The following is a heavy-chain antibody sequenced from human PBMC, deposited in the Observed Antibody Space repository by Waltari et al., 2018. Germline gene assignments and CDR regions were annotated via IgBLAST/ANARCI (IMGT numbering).Heavy chain of an antibody. J-gene: IGHJ5*02. CDR1: GYTFPSYD. CDR3: ASLSCTSCYPLGWFDP. V-gene: IGHV1-8*01. CDR2: MNPNSGNT. D-gene: IGHD2-2*01. Sequence: QVQLVQSGAEVKKTGASVKVSCQASGYTFPSYDLNWVRQATGQGLEWMGWMNPNSGNTGYVQKFQGRGTMTRNTSISTAYMELSSLRSEDTAVYYCASLSCTSCYPLGWFDPWGQGTLVTVSS.